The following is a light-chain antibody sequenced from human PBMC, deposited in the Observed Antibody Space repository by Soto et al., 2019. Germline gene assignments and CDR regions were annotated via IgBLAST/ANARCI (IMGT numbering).Light chain of an antibody. Sequence: EVVMTQSPATLSLSPGERATLSCWASQSVSSPYLAWYQQKPGQPPRLLIYGASSRATDIPDRFIGSGSGTEFPLTIARLAPEDFAMYYCQQYGSSPFTFGPGTKVEI. V-gene: IGKV3-20*01. CDR1: QSVSSPY. CDR3: QQYGSSPFT. CDR2: GAS. J-gene: IGKJ3*01.